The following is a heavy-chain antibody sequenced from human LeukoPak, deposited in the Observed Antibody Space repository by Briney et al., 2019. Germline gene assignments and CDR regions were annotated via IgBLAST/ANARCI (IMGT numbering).Heavy chain of an antibody. D-gene: IGHD3-10*01. J-gene: IGHJ4*02. V-gene: IGHV1-8*02. CDR3: ARAYFYGSGMDFDY. CDR2: MNPNSGDT. CDR1: GYTFSSYD. Sequence: ASVRVSCKASGYTFSSYDINWVRQATAQGLEWMGWMNPNSGDTGYAQKFQGRVTMTRDTSMSTAYMELSSLRSEDTAVYYCARAYFYGSGMDFDYWGQGTLVTVSS.